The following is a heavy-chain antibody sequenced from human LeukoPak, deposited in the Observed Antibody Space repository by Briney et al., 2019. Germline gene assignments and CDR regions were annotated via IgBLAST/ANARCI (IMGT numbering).Heavy chain of an antibody. J-gene: IGHJ3*02. V-gene: IGHV4-34*01. Sequence: SETLSLTCAVYGGSFSGYYWSWIRQPPGKGLEWIGEINHSGSTNYNPSLKSRVTISVDTSKNQFSLKLSSVTAADTAVYYCARVWIRSGAFDIWGQGTMVTVSS. CDR3: ARVWIRSGAFDI. D-gene: IGHD2-2*03. CDR2: INHSGST. CDR1: GGSFSGYY.